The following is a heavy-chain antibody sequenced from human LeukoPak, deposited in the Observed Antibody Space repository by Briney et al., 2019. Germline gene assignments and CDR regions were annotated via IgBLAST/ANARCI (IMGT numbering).Heavy chain of an antibody. CDR1: GYTFTSYG. V-gene: IGHV1-18*01. Sequence: ASVKVSCKASGYTFTSYGISWVRQAPGQGLEWMGWISAYNGNTNYAQKLQGRVTMTTDTSTSTAYMELRSLRSDDTAVYYCARGYCSGGSCSHFDYWGQGTLVTVSS. CDR2: ISAYNGNT. J-gene: IGHJ4*02. CDR3: ARGYCSGGSCSHFDY. D-gene: IGHD2-15*01.